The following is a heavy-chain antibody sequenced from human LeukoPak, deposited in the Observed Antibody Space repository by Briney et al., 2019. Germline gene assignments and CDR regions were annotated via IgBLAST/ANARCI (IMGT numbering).Heavy chain of an antibody. CDR1: GFTFSSYA. CDR3: ARDYRRASGTYDY. V-gene: IGHV3-30*07. Sequence: GSLRLSCAASGFTFSSYAMHWVRQAPGKGLEWVAVISYDGSNKYYADSVKGRFTISRDNSKNTLYLQMNSLRAEDTAVYYCARDYRRASGTYDYWGQGTLVTVSS. D-gene: IGHD1-26*01. CDR2: ISYDGSNK. J-gene: IGHJ4*02.